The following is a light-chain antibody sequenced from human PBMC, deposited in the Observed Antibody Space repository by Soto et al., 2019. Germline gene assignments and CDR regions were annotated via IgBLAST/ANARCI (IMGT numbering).Light chain of an antibody. J-gene: IGKJ1*01. CDR2: DAS. CDR1: QSVRSS. V-gene: IGKV3-20*01. CDR3: QQYGSSPTT. Sequence: IMLTQSPATLSFSTGERATLYCRATQSVRSSLAWYRQQPGQAPRLLIDDASRRATGIPARFSGSGSGTDFTLTISRLEPEDFAVYYCQQYGSSPTTFGHGTKVDI.